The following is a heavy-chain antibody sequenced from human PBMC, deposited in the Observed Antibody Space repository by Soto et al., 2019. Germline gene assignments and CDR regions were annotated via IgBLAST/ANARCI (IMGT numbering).Heavy chain of an antibody. CDR1: GYTFTSYG. CDR2: ISAYNGNT. D-gene: IGHD6-13*01. J-gene: IGHJ6*02. Sequence: QVQLVQSGAEVKKPGASVKVSCKASGYTFTSYGISWVRQAPGQGLEWMGWISAYNGNTNYAHKLQGRVTMTTDTSPSTAYRELRRLRSDDTAVYYCAREGYRQHQRHDYYGMDVWGQGTTVTVSS. CDR3: AREGYRQHQRHDYYGMDV. V-gene: IGHV1-18*01.